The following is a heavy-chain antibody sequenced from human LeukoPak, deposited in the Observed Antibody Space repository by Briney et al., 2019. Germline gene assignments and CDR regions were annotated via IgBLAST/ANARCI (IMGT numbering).Heavy chain of an antibody. D-gene: IGHD3-22*01. J-gene: IGHJ4*02. CDR2: IIPIFGTA. CDR1: GGTFSSYA. CDR3: ARDRYYDSSGYYDY. Sequence: ASVKVSCKASGGTFSSYAISWVRQAPGQGLEWMGGIIPIFGTANYAQKFQGRVTITADESTSTAYMELSSLRSEDTAVYYCARDRYYDSSGYYDYWGQGTPVTVSS. V-gene: IGHV1-69*13.